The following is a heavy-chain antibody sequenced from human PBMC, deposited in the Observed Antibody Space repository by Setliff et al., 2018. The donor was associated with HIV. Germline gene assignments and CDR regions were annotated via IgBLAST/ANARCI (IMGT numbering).Heavy chain of an antibody. D-gene: IGHD3-10*01. V-gene: IGHV4-38-2*02. CDR2: LSHYGST. Sequence: SETLSLTCTVSGYSIRGGFYWGWIRQPPGKGLEWIGSLSHYGSTYYNPSLKNRVLMSLDTSKNQFSLRLSSVTAADTAIYFCARRGGGNYQTLYYFDYWSQGRLGTVS. J-gene: IGHJ4*02. CDR1: GYSIRGGFY. CDR3: ARRGGGNYQTLYYFDY.